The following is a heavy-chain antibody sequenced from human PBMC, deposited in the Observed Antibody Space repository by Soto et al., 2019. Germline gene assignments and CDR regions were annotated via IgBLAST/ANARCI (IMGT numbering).Heavy chain of an antibody. D-gene: IGHD6-13*01. V-gene: IGHV4-59*01. Sequence: PGKGLEWIGFIYHSGNTNYNPSLKSRVTMSIDTSKSQFSLKLNSVTAADTAVYYCARDQGIASSGPFDYXXXGTL. CDR3: ARDQGIASSGPFDY. J-gene: IGHJ4*02. CDR2: IYHSGNT.